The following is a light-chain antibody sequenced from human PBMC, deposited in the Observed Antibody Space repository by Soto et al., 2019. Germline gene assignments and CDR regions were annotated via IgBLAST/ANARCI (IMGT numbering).Light chain of an antibody. V-gene: IGKV1-5*01. CDR2: DAS. CDR3: QQCNSYSSTWT. CDR1: QSIGSW. Sequence: IQMTQSPSTLSASVGDRVTITCRASQSIGSWLAWYQQKPGKAPKLLIYDASSLESGVPSRFSGSGSGTEFTLTISSLQPDDFATYYCQQCNSYSSTWTFGQGTKVEI. J-gene: IGKJ1*01.